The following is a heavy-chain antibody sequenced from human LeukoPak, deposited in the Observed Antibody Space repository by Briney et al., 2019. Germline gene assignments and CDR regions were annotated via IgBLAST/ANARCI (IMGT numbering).Heavy chain of an antibody. CDR3: ARNRGGGSGYPDY. CDR2: IKQDGSDK. J-gene: IGHJ4*02. V-gene: IGHV3-7*05. CDR1: GFTFSNYW. D-gene: IGHD3-22*01. Sequence: GGSLRLSCAASGFTFSNYWMDWVRQAPGKGLEWVAMIKQDGSDKYYVDSVKGRFTVSKDNAENSLYLQMNSLRAEDTAVYYCARNRGGGSGYPDYWGQGTLVTVSS.